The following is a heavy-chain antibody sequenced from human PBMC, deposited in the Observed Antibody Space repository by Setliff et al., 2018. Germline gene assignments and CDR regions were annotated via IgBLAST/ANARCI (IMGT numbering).Heavy chain of an antibody. CDR2: MNPNSGNT. CDR3: ARSCCGSGVPNGDY. Sequence: GASVKVSCKASGYTFTSYDINWVRQATGQGLEWMGWMNPNSGNTGYAQKFQGRVTMTRNTSISTAYMELSSLRSEDTAVYYCARSCCGSGVPNGDYWGQGTLVTVSS. D-gene: IGHD3-10*01. J-gene: IGHJ4*02. CDR1: GYTFTSYD. V-gene: IGHV1-8*02.